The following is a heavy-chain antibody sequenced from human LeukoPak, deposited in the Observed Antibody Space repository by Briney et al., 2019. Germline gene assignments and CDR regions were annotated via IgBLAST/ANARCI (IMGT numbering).Heavy chain of an antibody. Sequence: SETLSLTCTVSGGSISSYYWSWIRQPLGKGLEWIGYIYYSGSTNYNPSLKSRVTISVDTSKNQFSLKLSSVTAADTAVYYCAREDDELGAPDYWGQGTLVTVSS. CDR3: AREDDELGAPDY. CDR1: GGSISSYY. V-gene: IGHV4-59*01. D-gene: IGHD1-26*01. CDR2: IYYSGST. J-gene: IGHJ4*02.